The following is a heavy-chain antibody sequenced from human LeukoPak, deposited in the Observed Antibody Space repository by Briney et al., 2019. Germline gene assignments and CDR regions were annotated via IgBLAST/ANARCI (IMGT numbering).Heavy chain of an antibody. CDR1: GFAFNNFW. D-gene: IGHD2-2*01. V-gene: IGHV3-7*01. CDR2: IKEDGSEK. J-gene: IGHJ4*02. CDR3: ARGSSTHGEYYFDY. Sequence: GGSLRLSCAASGFAFNNFWVSWVRQAPGTGLEWVANIKEDGSEKFYVDSVKGRFTISRDNAKNSLYLQMNSLRAEDTAVYYCARGSSTHGEYYFDYWGQGTLVTVSS.